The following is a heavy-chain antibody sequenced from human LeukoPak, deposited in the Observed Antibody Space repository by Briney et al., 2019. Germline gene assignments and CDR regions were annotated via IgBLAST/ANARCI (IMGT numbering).Heavy chain of an antibody. CDR2: ISGSGGST. J-gene: IGHJ4*02. V-gene: IGHV3-23*01. D-gene: IGHD3-16*01. Sequence: GGSLRLSCAASGFTFSSYAMSWVGQAPGKGLEWVAAISGSGGSTYYADSVKGRFTISRDNSKNPLYLQMNSLRAEDTAVYYCAKSFYDYVWGSYPSDYWGQGTLVTVSS. CDR3: AKSFYDYVWGSYPSDY. CDR1: GFTFSSYA.